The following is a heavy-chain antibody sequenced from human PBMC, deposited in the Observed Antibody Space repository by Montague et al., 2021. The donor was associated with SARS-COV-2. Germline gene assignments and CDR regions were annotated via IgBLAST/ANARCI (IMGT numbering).Heavy chain of an antibody. V-gene: IGHV4-39*01. D-gene: IGHD3-9*01. Sequence: SETLSLTCTVSGGSISTKFSSSYYYWGWIRQPPGKGLEWIGTIYYGGTXXFNPSLKSRVSISIDTSKNQFSLKLSSVTAADTAVYYCARHGSSGYFDWLGDWGQGTLVTVSS. CDR3: ARHGSSGYFDWLGD. J-gene: IGHJ4*02. CDR1: GGSISTKFSSSYYY. CDR2: IYYGGTX.